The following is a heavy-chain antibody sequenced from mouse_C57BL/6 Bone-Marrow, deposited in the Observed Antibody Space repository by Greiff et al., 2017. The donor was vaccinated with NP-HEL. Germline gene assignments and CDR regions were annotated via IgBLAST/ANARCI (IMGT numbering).Heavy chain of an antibody. CDR2: ISYDGSN. J-gene: IGHJ4*01. Sequence: EVQRVESGPGLVKPSQSLSLTCSVTGYSITSGYYWNWIRQFPGNKLEWMGYISYDGSNNYNPSLKNRISITRDTSKNQFFLKLNSVTTEDTATYYCARGIHYDGYDTGYAMDYWGQGTSVTVSS. V-gene: IGHV3-6*01. CDR1: GYSITSGYY. D-gene: IGHD2-3*01. CDR3: ARGIHYDGYDTGYAMDY.